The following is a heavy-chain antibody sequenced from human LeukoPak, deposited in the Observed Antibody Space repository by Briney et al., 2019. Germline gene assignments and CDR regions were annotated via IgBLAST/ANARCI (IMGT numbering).Heavy chain of an antibody. D-gene: IGHD2-21*02. CDR2: ISYDGSNK. J-gene: IGHJ4*02. Sequence: GGSLTLSCAASGFTFSSYAMHWVRQAPGKGLEGVAVISYDGSNKYYADSVKGRFTISRDNSKNTLYLQMNSLRAEDTAVYYCARTRHIVVVTAIQGLFGYWGQGTLVTVSS. V-gene: IGHV3-30-3*01. CDR3: ARTRHIVVVTAIQGLFGY. CDR1: GFTFSSYA.